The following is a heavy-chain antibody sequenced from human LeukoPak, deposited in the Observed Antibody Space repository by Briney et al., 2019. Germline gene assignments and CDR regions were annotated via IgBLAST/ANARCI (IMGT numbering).Heavy chain of an antibody. J-gene: IGHJ4*02. Sequence: SETLSLTCTVSGYSISSGYYWGWIRQPPGKGLEWIGSIYYSGSTYYNPSLKSRVTISVDTSKNQFSLKLSSVTAADTAVYYCARVEGIAVAEAYYWGQGTLVTVSS. CDR1: GYSISSGYY. CDR2: IYYSGST. V-gene: IGHV4-38-2*02. D-gene: IGHD6-19*01. CDR3: ARVEGIAVAEAYY.